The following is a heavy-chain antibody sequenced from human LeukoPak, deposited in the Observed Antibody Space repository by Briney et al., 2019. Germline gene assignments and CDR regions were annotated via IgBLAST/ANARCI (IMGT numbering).Heavy chain of an antibody. Sequence: GGSLRLSCAASGFTFSSYGMHWVRQAPGKGLEWVAFIRYDGSNKYYADSVKGRFTISRDNSKNTLYLQMNSLRAEDTAVYYCAKAGYDSSGYYFDYWGQGTLVTVSS. CDR3: AKAGYDSSGYYFDY. V-gene: IGHV3-30*02. CDR2: IRYDGSNK. J-gene: IGHJ4*02. D-gene: IGHD3-22*01. CDR1: GFTFSSYG.